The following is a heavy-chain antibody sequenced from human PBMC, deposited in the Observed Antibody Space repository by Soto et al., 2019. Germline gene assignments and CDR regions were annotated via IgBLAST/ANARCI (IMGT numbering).Heavy chain of an antibody. J-gene: IGHJ6*02. V-gene: IGHV3-30-3*01. Sequence: GGSLRLSCAASGFTFSSYAMHWVRQAPGKGLEWVAVISYDGSNKYYADSVKGRFTISRDNSKNTLYLQMNSLRAEDTAVYYCARGRYGMDVWGQGTTVTVSS. CDR3: ARGRYGMDV. CDR2: ISYDGSNK. CDR1: GFTFSSYA.